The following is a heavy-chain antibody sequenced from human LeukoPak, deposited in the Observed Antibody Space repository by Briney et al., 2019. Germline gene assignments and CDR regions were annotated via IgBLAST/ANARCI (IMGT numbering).Heavy chain of an antibody. Sequence: GESLRLSCAASGFTFTDYWMHWVRQVPGKGLVWVSIINTDTRGTYYADSVKGRFTISRDNAKSTLYLQMDSLRAEDTAVYYCARAGAYHFDDWGQGALVTVSS. V-gene: IGHV3-74*01. CDR3: ARAGAYHFDD. J-gene: IGHJ4*02. CDR2: INTDTRGT. D-gene: IGHD3-16*01. CDR1: GFTFTDYW.